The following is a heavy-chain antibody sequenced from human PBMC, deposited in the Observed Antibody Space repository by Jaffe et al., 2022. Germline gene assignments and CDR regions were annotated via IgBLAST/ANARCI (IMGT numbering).Heavy chain of an antibody. D-gene: IGHD3-9*01. CDR1: GGSISSGSYY. J-gene: IGHJ5*02. Sequence: QVQLQESGPGLVKPSQTLSLTCTVSGGSISSGSYYWSWIRQPAGKGLEWIGRIYTSGSTNYNPSLKSRVTISVDTSKNQFSLKLSSVTAADTAVYYCARDGTGYYDILTGSSNWFDPWGQGTLVTVSS. V-gene: IGHV4-61*02. CDR2: IYTSGST. CDR3: ARDGTGYYDILTGSSNWFDP.